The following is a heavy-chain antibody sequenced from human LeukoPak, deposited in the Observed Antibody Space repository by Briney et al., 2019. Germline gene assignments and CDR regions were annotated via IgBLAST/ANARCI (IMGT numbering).Heavy chain of an antibody. Sequence: SETLSLTCTVSGGSIGSYYWSWIRQPAGKGLEWIGRIYTSGSTNYNPSLKSRVTMSVDTSKNQFSLKLSSVTAADTAVYYCARDQGTIFGVVVGNNWFDPWGQGTLVTVSS. CDR3: ARDQGTIFGVVVGNNWFDP. CDR2: IYTSGST. J-gene: IGHJ5*02. D-gene: IGHD3-3*01. V-gene: IGHV4-4*07. CDR1: GGSIGSYY.